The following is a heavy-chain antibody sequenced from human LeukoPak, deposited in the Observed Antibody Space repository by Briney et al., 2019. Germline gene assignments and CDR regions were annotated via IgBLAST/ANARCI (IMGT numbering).Heavy chain of an antibody. V-gene: IGHV4-59*08. CDR1: GGSISSYY. J-gene: IGHJ2*01. CDR3: ARQGDGYNYLYWYFDL. D-gene: IGHD5-24*01. Sequence: SETLSLTCTVSGGSISSYYWSWIRQPPGKGLEWIGYIYYSGSTNCNPSLKSRVTISVDTSKNQFSLKLSSVTAADTAVYYCARQGDGYNYLYWYFDLWGRGTLVTVSS. CDR2: IYYSGST.